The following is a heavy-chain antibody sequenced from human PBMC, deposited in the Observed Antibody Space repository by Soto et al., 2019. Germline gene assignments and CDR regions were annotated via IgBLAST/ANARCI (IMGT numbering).Heavy chain of an antibody. Sequence: PGGSLRLSCSASGFTFSSYAMHWVRQAPGKGLEYVSAISSNGGSTYYADSVKGRFTISRDNSKNTLYLQMSSLRAEDTAVYYCVNEPETVAGELDYWGQGTLVTVSS. V-gene: IGHV3-64D*08. D-gene: IGHD6-19*01. CDR1: GFTFSSYA. J-gene: IGHJ4*02. CDR3: VNEPETVAGELDY. CDR2: ISSNGGST.